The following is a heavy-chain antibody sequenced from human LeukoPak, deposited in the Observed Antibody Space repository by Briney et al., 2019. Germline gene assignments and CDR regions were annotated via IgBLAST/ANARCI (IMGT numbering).Heavy chain of an antibody. D-gene: IGHD2-15*01. CDR3: WRDGGGDIVVAFAFDI. CDR2: IKPDGSEK. CDR1: GFTFNNYW. Sequence: PGGSLRLSCAASGFTFNNYWMTWVRQAPGKGLEWVANIKPDGSEKNYVDSVQGRFTISRDNAKNSLFLQMNSLRAEDTAVYYWWRDGGGDIVVAFAFDIWGQGTMVTVSS. V-gene: IGHV3-7*01. J-gene: IGHJ3*02.